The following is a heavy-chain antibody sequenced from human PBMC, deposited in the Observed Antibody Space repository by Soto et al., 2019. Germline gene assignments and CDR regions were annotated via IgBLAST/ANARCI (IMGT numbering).Heavy chain of an antibody. J-gene: IGHJ5*02. D-gene: IGHD3-10*01. CDR3: ARHRGPMVRGVISNWLDT. Sequence: SETRSLTCTVSGGSISSSSYYWGWIHHPPGKGLEWIGSMYYSGSTYYNPSLKSRVTISVDTSKNQFSLKLSSVTAADTAVYYCARHRGPMVRGVISNWLDTWGLGRLVTGSS. CDR1: GGSISSSSYY. V-gene: IGHV4-39*01. CDR2: MYYSGST.